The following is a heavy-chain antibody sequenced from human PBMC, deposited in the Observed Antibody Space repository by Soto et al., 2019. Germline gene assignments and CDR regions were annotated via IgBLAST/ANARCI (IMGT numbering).Heavy chain of an antibody. Sequence: ASVKVSCKVSGYTLTELSMHWVRQAPGKGLEWMGGFDPEDGETIYAQKFQGRVTMTEHTSTDTAYMELSSLRSEDTAVYYCATPWELRARVATHCGQGPLVTVSS. CDR2: FDPEDGET. CDR1: GYTLTELS. D-gene: IGHD1-26*01. J-gene: IGHJ4*02. CDR3: ATPWELRARVATH. V-gene: IGHV1-24*01.